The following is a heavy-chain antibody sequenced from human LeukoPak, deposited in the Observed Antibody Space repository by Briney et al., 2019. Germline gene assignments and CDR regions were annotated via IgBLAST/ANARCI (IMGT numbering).Heavy chain of an antibody. V-gene: IGHV4-59*01. Sequence: SETLSLTCTVSGGSLSSYYWSWIRQPPGKGLEWIGYIYYTGSTNYNPSLKSRVTISVDTSKNQFSLKLSSVTAADTAVYYCARGNSGSYYGFDYWGQGTLVTVSS. CDR2: IYYTGST. D-gene: IGHD1-26*01. CDR1: GGSLSSYY. J-gene: IGHJ4*02. CDR3: ARGNSGSYYGFDY.